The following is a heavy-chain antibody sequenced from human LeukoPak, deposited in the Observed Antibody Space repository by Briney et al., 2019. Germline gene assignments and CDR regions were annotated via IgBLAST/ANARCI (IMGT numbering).Heavy chain of an antibody. Sequence: ASVKVSCKASGYTFTSYGISWVRQAPGQGLEWMGWISAYNGNTNYAQKLQGRVTMTTDTSTSTAYMELRSLRPDDTAVYYCARDHTAMVVSDYWGQGTLVTVSS. CDR1: GYTFTSYG. D-gene: IGHD5-18*01. V-gene: IGHV1-18*01. CDR3: ARDHTAMVVSDY. CDR2: ISAYNGNT. J-gene: IGHJ4*02.